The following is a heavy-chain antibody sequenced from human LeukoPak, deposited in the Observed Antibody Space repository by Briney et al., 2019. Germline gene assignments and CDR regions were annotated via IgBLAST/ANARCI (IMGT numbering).Heavy chain of an antibody. D-gene: IGHD3-9*01. Sequence: GGSLRLSCAASGFTFSSYAMSWVRQAPGKGLEWVSAISGSGGSTYYADSVKGRFTISRDNSKSTLYLQMNSLRAEDTAVYYCAREGNLRYFDWLRDAFDIWGQGTMVTVSS. J-gene: IGHJ3*02. CDR3: AREGNLRYFDWLRDAFDI. V-gene: IGHV3-23*01. CDR2: ISGSGGST. CDR1: GFTFSSYA.